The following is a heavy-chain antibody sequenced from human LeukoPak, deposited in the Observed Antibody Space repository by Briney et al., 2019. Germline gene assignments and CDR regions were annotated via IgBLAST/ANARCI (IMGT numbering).Heavy chain of an antibody. CDR1: GGSISNLNYY. Sequence: ASETLSLTCTVSGGSISNLNYYWSWVRQPAGKGLEWIGRIYASGSTNYNPSLKSRVTISVDTSKNQFSLKLSSVTAADTAVYYCARELAYWGQGTLVTVSS. CDR3: ARELAY. V-gene: IGHV4-61*02. J-gene: IGHJ4*02. D-gene: IGHD3-3*02. CDR2: IYASGST.